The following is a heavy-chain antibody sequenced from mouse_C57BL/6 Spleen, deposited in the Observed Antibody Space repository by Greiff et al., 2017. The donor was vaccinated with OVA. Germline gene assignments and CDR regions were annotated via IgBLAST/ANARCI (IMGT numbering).Heavy chain of an antibody. D-gene: IGHD1-1*01. J-gene: IGHJ2*01. Sequence: QVQLQQPGAELVKPGASVKLSCKASGYTFTSYWMHWVKQRPGRGLEWIGMIHPNSGSTNYNEKFKSKATLTVDKSSSTAYMQLSSLTSEDSAVYYCARDYGSSYGYFDYWGQGTTLTVSS. CDR1: GYTFTSYW. CDR3: ARDYGSSYGYFDY. V-gene: IGHV1-64*01. CDR2: IHPNSGST.